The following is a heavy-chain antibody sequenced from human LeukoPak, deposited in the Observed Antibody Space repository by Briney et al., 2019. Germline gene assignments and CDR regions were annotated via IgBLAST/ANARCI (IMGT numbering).Heavy chain of an antibody. CDR1: GGTFSSYG. J-gene: IGHJ4*02. V-gene: IGHV1-69*13. CDR2: IIPIFGTA. CDR3: AGFYYYDSSGYLDY. D-gene: IGHD3-22*01. Sequence: SVKVSCKASGGTFSSYGSSWVGQAPGQGGEWMGGIIPIFGTANYAQKFQGRVTITADESTSTAYMELSSLRSEDTAVYYCAGFYYYDSSGYLDYWGQGTLVTVSS.